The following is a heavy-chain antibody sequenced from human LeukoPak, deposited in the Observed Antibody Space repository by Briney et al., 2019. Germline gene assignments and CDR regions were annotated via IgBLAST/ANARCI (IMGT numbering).Heavy chain of an antibody. CDR1: GGSINNYY. D-gene: IGHD6-6*01. CDR2: IYTSGST. Sequence: SETLSLTCTVSGGSINNYYRSWIRQPPGKGLEWIGYIYTSGSTNYNPSLTSRVTISVDTSKNQFSLKLSSVTAADTAVYYCARLTFTTRPVDVWGKGTTVTVSS. CDR3: ARLTFTTRPVDV. J-gene: IGHJ6*04. V-gene: IGHV4-4*09.